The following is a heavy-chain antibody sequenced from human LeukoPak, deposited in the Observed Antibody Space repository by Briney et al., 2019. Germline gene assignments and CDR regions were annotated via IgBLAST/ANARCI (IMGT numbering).Heavy chain of an antibody. CDR1: GFTFSDYY. D-gene: IGHD3-3*01. J-gene: IGHJ6*03. CDR2: ISSSGSTI. CDR3: ARDHPIWSAPPDYYMDV. V-gene: IGHV3-11*01. Sequence: PGGSLRLSCAASGFTFSDYYMSWIRQAPGKGLEWVSYISSSGSTIYYADSVKGRFTISRDNAKNSLYLQMNSLRAEDTAVYYCARDHPIWSAPPDYYMDVWGKGTTVTVSS.